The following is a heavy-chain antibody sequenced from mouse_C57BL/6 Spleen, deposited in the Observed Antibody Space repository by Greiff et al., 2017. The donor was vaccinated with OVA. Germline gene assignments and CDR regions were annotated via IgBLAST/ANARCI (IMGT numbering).Heavy chain of an antibody. CDR3: AREGYYV. V-gene: IGHV1-42*01. Sequence: EVQLQQSGPELVKPGASVKISCKASGYSFTGYYMNWVKQSPEKSLEWIGEINPSTGGTTYNQKFKAKATLTVDKSSSTAYMQLKSLTSEDSAVYYCAREGYYVWGQGTTLTVSS. D-gene: IGHD2-3*01. CDR1: GYSFTGYY. J-gene: IGHJ2*01. CDR2: INPSTGGT.